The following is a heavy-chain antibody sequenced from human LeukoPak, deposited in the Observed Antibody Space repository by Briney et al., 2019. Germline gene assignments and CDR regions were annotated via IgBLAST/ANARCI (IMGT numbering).Heavy chain of an antibody. V-gene: IGHV1-18*01. CDR1: GYTFTSYG. CDR2: ISAYNGNT. D-gene: IGHD3-9*01. Sequence: ASVKVSCKASGYTFTSYGISWVRQAPGQGLEWMGWISAYNGNTNYAQKLQGRVTMTTDTSTSTAYMELRSLRSDDTAVYYCARDSNPYYDILTGYYNYWGQGTLVTVSS. CDR3: ARDSNPYYDILTGYYNY. J-gene: IGHJ4*02.